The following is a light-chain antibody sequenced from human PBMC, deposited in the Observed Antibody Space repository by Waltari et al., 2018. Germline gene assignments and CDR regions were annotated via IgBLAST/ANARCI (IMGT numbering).Light chain of an antibody. J-gene: IGLJ2*01. V-gene: IGLV2-14*01. CDR1: SSALGPYNY. CDR3: TSYTRSTTLVV. Sequence: QSALTQPASVSGSPGQSLTISRTGTSSALGPYNYAPWYQQHPGKAPKPIIFEVSNRPSGVSNRFAGSKSANTASLTISGLQAEDEADYFCTSYTRSTTLVVFGGGTKLTVL. CDR2: EVS.